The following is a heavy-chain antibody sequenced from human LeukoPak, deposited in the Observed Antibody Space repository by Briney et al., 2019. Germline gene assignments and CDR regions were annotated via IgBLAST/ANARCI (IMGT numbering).Heavy chain of an antibody. CDR3: AREEGYTRGSSCYDS. CDR1: GYTFIDYY. CDR2: INPNTGVT. V-gene: IGHV1-2*02. J-gene: IGHJ4*02. Sequence: ASVKVSCKASGYTFIDYYMHWVRQAPGQGLEWMGWINPNTGVTNYAQKFQGRVTMTRDTSIGTAYMELSRLTSDDTAVYYCAREEGYTRGSSCYDSWGQGTLVTVSS. D-gene: IGHD6-13*01.